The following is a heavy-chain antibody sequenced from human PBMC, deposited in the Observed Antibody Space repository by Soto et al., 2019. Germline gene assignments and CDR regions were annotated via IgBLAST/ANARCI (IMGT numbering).Heavy chain of an antibody. CDR3: ARDHADRDYGDLTDDFDI. V-gene: IGHV4-59*01. D-gene: IGHD4-17*01. Sequence: QVQLQESGPGLVKPSETLSLTCTVSGGSISSYYWSWIRQPPGKGLEWIGYIYYSGSTKYNPSLKSRVTLSVDTSKNQFSLKLSSVTAADTAVYYCARDHADRDYGDLTDDFDIWGQGKMVTVSS. CDR2: IYYSGST. CDR1: GGSISSYY. J-gene: IGHJ3*02.